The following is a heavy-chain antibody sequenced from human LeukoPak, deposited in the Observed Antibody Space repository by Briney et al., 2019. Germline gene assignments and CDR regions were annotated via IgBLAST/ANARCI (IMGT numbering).Heavy chain of an antibody. CDR3: ARVTSSWFGELLFDY. CDR2: INPNSGGT. J-gene: IGHJ4*02. Sequence: ASVKLSCKASGYTFTCYYMHWVRQAPGQGPEWMGWINPNSGGTNYAQKLQGRVTMTRDTSISTAYMELSRLRSDDTAVYYCARVTSSWFGELLFDYWGQGTLVTVSS. V-gene: IGHV1-2*02. D-gene: IGHD3-10*01. CDR1: GYTFTCYY.